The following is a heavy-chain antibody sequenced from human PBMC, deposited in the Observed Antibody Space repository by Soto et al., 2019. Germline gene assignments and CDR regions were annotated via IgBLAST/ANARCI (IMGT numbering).Heavy chain of an antibody. D-gene: IGHD2-2*01. Sequence: GGSLRLSCAASGFTFSSYAMSWVRQAPGKGLEWVSAISGSGGSTYYADSVKGRFTISRDNSKNTLYLQMNSLRAEDTAVYYCAKAPSVVVVPAAMPSGVWGKGTTVTVSS. V-gene: IGHV3-23*01. J-gene: IGHJ6*04. CDR3: AKAPSVVVVPAAMPSGV. CDR1: GFTFSSYA. CDR2: ISGSGGST.